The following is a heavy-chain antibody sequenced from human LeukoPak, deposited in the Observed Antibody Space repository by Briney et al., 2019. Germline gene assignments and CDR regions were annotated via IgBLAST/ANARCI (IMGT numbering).Heavy chain of an antibody. Sequence: GASVKVSCKASGYTFTSYGISWVRQAPGQGLEWMGWISAYNGNTNYAQKLQGRVTMTTDTSTSTAYMELRSLRSDDTAVYYCARDYRITIFQSPYWYFDLWGRGTLVTVSS. CDR1: GYTFTSYG. CDR2: ISAYNGNT. J-gene: IGHJ2*01. V-gene: IGHV1-18*01. D-gene: IGHD3-9*01. CDR3: ARDYRITIFQSPYWYFDL.